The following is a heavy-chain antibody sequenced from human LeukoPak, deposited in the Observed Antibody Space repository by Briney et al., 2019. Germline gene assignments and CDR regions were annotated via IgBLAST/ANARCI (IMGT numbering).Heavy chain of an antibody. CDR1: GFTFSTYA. V-gene: IGHV3-30*04. CDR3: ARGDYSSSWTYYFDY. D-gene: IGHD6-13*01. J-gene: IGHJ4*02. CDR2: ISYDGSEK. Sequence: GGSLRLSCAVSGFTFSTYAVHWVRQAPGKGLEWVAVISYDGSEKYYADSVKGRFIISRDNSKNTLYLQMNSLRVEDTAVYYCARGDYSSSWTYYFDYWGQGTLVTVSS.